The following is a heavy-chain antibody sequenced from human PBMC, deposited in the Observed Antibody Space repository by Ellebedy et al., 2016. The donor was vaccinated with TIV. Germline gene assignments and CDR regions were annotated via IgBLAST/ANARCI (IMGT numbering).Heavy chain of an antibody. D-gene: IGHD6-13*01. CDR1: GYSFTSYW. CDR3: AAAGTNYYYGMDV. V-gene: IGHV5-51*01. J-gene: IGHJ6*02. Sequence: ASVKVSCKGSGYSFTSYWIGWVRQMPGKGLEWMGIIYPGDSDTRYSPSFQGQVTISADKSISTAYLQWSSLKASDTAMYYCAAAGTNYYYGMDVWGQGTTVTVSS. CDR2: IYPGDSDT.